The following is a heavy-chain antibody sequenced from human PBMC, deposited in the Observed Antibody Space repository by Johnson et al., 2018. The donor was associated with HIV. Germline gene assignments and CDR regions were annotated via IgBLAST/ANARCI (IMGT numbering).Heavy chain of an antibody. CDR2: IKSRTDGGTT. CDR1: GFTFNNAW. J-gene: IGHJ3*01. D-gene: IGHD3-22*01. V-gene: IGHV3-15*01. Sequence: VQLVESGGGLVKPGGSLRLSCAASGFTFNNAWMNWVRQAPGKGLEWVGRIKSRTDGGTTDYAAPVKGRFTISRDDSKNTLYLQMNSLKTEDTAVYYCARGSRYTYDNDDAYLLHAFDFWGQGTMVTVSS. CDR3: ARGSRYTYDNDDAYLLHAFDF.